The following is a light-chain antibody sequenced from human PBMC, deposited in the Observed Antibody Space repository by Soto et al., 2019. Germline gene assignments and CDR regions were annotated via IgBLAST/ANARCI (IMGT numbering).Light chain of an antibody. J-gene: IGKJ4*01. CDR2: GAS. CDR1: RSARSNF. V-gene: IGKV3-20*01. Sequence: EVGLTQSPGTLCLSPGERASLSCRASRSARSNFLAWYHQRPGRAPRLXIYGASSRATDIPDRFSGSVSGTDFTLTISRVEPEDFGVYYCQQYGNAPLAFGGGTKVDIK. CDR3: QQYGNAPLA.